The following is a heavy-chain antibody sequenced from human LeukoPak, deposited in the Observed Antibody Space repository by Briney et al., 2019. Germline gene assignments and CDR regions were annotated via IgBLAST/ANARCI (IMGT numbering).Heavy chain of an antibody. J-gene: IGHJ3*02. D-gene: IGHD6-13*01. CDR3: ARDGGSSTNAFDI. CDR2: IYYSGST. Sequence: PSETLSLTCTVSGGSISSYYWSWIRQPPGKGLEWIGYIYYSGSTNYNPSLKSRVTISVDTSKNQFSLKLSSVTAADTAVYYCARDGGSSTNAFDIWGQGTMVTVSS. V-gene: IGHV4-59*01. CDR1: GGSISSYY.